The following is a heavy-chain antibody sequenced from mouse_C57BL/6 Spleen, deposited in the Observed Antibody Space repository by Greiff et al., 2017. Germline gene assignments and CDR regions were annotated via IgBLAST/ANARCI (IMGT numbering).Heavy chain of an antibody. V-gene: IGHV7-3*01. Sequence: EVMLVESGGGLVQPGGSLSLSCAASGFTFTDYYMSWVRQPPGKALEWLGFIRNKANGYTTEYSASVKGRFTISRDNSQSNLYLQMNALRAEDSATYYCARYYDGYPFDYGGQGTTLTVSS. D-gene: IGHD2-3*01. CDR2: IRNKANGYTT. CDR1: GFTFTDYY. CDR3: ARYYDGYPFDY. J-gene: IGHJ2*01.